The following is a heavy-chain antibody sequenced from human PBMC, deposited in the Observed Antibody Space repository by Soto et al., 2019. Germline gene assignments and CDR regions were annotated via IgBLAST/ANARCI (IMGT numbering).Heavy chain of an antibody. CDR1: GYTFTGYY. V-gene: IGHV1-2*02. J-gene: IGHJ6*02. D-gene: IGHD3-16*01. CDR3: ARVYDYALGYYYYGMDV. CDR2: INPNSGGT. Sequence: ASVKVSCKASGYTFTGYYMHWVRQAPGQGLEWMGWINPNSGGTNYAQKSQGRVTMTRDTSISTAYMELSRLRSDDTAVYYCARVYDYALGYYYYGMDVWGQGTTVTVSS.